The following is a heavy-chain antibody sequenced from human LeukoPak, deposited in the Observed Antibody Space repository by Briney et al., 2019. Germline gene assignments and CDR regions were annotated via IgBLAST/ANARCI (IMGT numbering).Heavy chain of an antibody. D-gene: IGHD2-21*02. CDR2: ISGSGGSL. J-gene: IGHJ5*02. CDR1: GFTFSSYA. CDR3: AKAMTDTPTWFDP. Sequence: GGSLRLSCAASGFTFSSYAMSWVRQAPGKGLEWVSAISGSGGSLYYADSVKGRFTVSRDNSKNTVYLQMNSLRGEDTAVYFCAKAMTDTPTWFDPWGQGTLVTVSS. V-gene: IGHV3-23*01.